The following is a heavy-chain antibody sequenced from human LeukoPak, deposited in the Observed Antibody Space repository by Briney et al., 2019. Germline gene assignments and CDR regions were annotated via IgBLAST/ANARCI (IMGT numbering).Heavy chain of an antibody. CDR2: ISYGGIDK. Sequence: GSLRLSCAASGFNFSSYAMHWVRQAPGEGLEWVGLISYGGIDKSYADSVKGRFTISRDSSKRKLYLQMNSLRAEDTAMYYCARESWSDSVAFDIWGLGTMVIVS. D-gene: IGHD3-3*01. CDR3: ARESWSDSVAFDI. CDR1: GFNFSSYA. J-gene: IGHJ3*02. V-gene: IGHV3-30*04.